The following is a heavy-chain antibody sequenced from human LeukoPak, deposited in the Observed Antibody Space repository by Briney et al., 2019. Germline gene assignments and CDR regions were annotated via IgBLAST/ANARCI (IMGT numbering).Heavy chain of an antibody. CDR1: GYTFSNYG. Sequence: ASVKVSCKASGYTFSNYGISWVRQATGRGLEWMGWISGQTGKTKQAQKFQGRITLTTDSATNTAYMELRSLTSDDTAVYYCARDLAFPGSYGSAEFYFDFWGQGALVTVSS. D-gene: IGHD1-26*01. V-gene: IGHV1-18*01. J-gene: IGHJ4*02. CDR2: ISGQTGKT. CDR3: ARDLAFPGSYGSAEFYFDF.